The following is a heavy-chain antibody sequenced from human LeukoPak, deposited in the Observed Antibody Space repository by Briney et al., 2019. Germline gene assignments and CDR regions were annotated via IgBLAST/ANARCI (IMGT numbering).Heavy chain of an antibody. CDR1: GFTFRSYA. V-gene: IGHV3-30-3*01. CDR3: ARDYKAGSTGWFYFDY. Sequence: QPGRSLRLSCAASGFTFRSYAIHWVGQAPGKGLEWVAIISDYGNNKYYGDSVKGRFTISRDNSQNTLYLQLNSLRAEDTAVYYCARDYKAGSTGWFYFDYWGQGTLVTVSS. D-gene: IGHD6-19*01. CDR2: ISDYGNNK. J-gene: IGHJ4*02.